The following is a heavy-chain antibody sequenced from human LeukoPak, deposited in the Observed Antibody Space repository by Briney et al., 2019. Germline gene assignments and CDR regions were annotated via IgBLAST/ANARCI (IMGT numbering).Heavy chain of an antibody. J-gene: IGHJ4*02. D-gene: IGHD4-17*01. CDR3: AKGTTVTYIDY. CDR1: GFTFSSYG. V-gene: IGHV3-30*18. CDR2: ISYDGSNK. Sequence: GRSLRLSCAASGFTFSSYGMHWVRQAPGKGLEWVAVISYDGSNKYYADSVKGRFTISRDNSKNTLYLQMNSLRAEDTAVYYCAKGTTVTYIDYWGLGTLVTVSS.